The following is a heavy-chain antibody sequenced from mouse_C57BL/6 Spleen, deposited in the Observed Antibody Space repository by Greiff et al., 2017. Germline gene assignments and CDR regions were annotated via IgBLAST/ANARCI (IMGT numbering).Heavy chain of an antibody. D-gene: IGHD1-1*01. CDR1: GYSFTDYN. CDR3: ARSEYDGGSCNAMDY. Sequence: EVQLVESGPELVKPGASVKISCKASGYSFTDYNMNWVKQSNGKSLEWIGVINPNYGTTSYTPKFKGKDTLTVDQSSSTAYMQLNNLTSEDSAVYYCARSEYDGGSCNAMDYWGQGTSVTVSS. J-gene: IGHJ4*01. V-gene: IGHV1-39*01. CDR2: INPNYGTT.